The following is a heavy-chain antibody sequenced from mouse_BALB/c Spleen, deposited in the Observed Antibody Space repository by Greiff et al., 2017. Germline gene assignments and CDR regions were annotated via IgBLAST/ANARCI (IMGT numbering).Heavy chain of an antibody. Sequence: VQLQQSGPGLVKPSQSLSLTCTVTGYSITSDYAWNWIRQFPGNKLEWMGYISYSGSTSYNPSLKSRISITRDTSKNQFFLQLNSVTTEDTATYYCARGYYGYGAMDYWGQGTSVTVSS. V-gene: IGHV3-2*02. J-gene: IGHJ4*01. CDR2: ISYSGST. CDR1: GYSITSDYA. CDR3: ARGYYGYGAMDY. D-gene: IGHD1-2*01.